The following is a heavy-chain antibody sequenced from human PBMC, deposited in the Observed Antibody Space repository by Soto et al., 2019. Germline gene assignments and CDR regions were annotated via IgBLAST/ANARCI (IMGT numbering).Heavy chain of an antibody. CDR2: SNSDGTTI. J-gene: IGHJ4*02. CDR3: ARAGWYRFDY. CDR1: GFTFSNYW. D-gene: IGHD6-19*01. Sequence: EVQLVESGGGLVQPGGSLRLSCAASGFTFSNYWVHWVRQATGKGLMWVSRSNSDGTTINYADSVEGRFNISRDNATNTLFLQMNSLRVEDTAVYYCARAGWYRFDYWGQGTLVTVSS. V-gene: IGHV3-74*01.